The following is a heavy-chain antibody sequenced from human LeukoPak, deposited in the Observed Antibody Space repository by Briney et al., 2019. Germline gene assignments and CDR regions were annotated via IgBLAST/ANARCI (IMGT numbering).Heavy chain of an antibody. Sequence: GGSLRLSCAASGFTFSNYAMSWVRQAPGKGLEWVSSISGSGRSTYYADSVKGRFTISRDNSKSTLFLQMNILRAEDTAIYYCAKHKWELTVGIWFDPWGQGTLVTVSS. J-gene: IGHJ5*02. V-gene: IGHV3-23*01. D-gene: IGHD1-26*01. CDR3: AKHKWELTVGIWFDP. CDR1: GFTFSNYA. CDR2: ISGSGRST.